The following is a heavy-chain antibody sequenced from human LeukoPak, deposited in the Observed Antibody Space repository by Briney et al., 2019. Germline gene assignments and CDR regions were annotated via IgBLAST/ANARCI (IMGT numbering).Heavy chain of an antibody. CDR2: ISSSSDYI. CDR3: ARGNIKFDY. CDR1: GFTFSSYS. Sequence: GGSLRLSCAASGFTFSSYSMNWVRQAPGKGLEWVSSISSSSDYIYYVDSVKGRFTISRDNAKKSLYLQMNSLRAEDTAVYYCARGNIKFDYWGQGTLVTVSS. J-gene: IGHJ4*02. V-gene: IGHV3-21*01.